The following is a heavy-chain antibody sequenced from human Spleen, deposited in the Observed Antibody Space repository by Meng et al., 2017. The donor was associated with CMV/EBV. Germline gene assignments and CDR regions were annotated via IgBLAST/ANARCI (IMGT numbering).Heavy chain of an antibody. D-gene: IGHD2-15*01. CDR3: ARLRGSAVPPYSKYYGMDV. CDR1: GYTFTNYC. J-gene: IGHJ6*02. Sequence: ASVKVSCKTAGYTFTNYCINWVRQAPGQGLEWVGWISAYNGNIDYAQKFQDRATMTRDRSTSTAYMELRNLKSDDTAVYYCARLRGSAVPPYSKYYGMDVWGQGTTVTVSS. V-gene: IGHV1-18*01. CDR2: ISAYNGNI.